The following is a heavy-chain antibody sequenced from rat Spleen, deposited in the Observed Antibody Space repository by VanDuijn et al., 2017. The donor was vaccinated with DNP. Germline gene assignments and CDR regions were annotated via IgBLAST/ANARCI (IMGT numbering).Heavy chain of an antibody. J-gene: IGHJ2*01. CDR1: GYSITSNY. V-gene: IGHV3-1*01. CDR3: ARSEGVHYGLALEY. D-gene: IGHD1-6*01. Sequence: DVQLQESGPGLVKPSQSLSLTCSVTGYSITSNYWAWIRKFPGNKMEWMGYISYSGGTGYNPSLTSRISISRDTSKNQFFLQVNSVTTEDTATYYCARSEGVHYGLALEYWGQGVMVAVSS. CDR2: ISYSGGT.